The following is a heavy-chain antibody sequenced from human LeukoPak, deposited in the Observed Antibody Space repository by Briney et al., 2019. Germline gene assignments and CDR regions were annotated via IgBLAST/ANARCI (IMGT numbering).Heavy chain of an antibody. CDR3: AKGHSAHGTGFDC. V-gene: IGHV3-23*01. CDR2: ISGSGDTT. J-gene: IGHJ4*02. D-gene: IGHD1-14*01. Sequence: PGGSLRLSCAASGLTFYSYDMSWVRQAPGKGLEWVSGISGSGDTTYYADSVKGRYTISRDNSKNSLYLQMNSLRVEDTAVYYCAKGHSAHGTGFDCWGQGTLVAVSS. CDR1: GLTFYSYD.